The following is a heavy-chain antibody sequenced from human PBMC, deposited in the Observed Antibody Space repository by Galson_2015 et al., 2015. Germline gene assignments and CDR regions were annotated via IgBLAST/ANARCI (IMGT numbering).Heavy chain of an antibody. J-gene: IGHJ3*02. D-gene: IGHD1-26*01. V-gene: IGHV3-48*03. CDR1: GFTFSSYD. CDR3: ACSPVASYAFDT. Sequence: SLRLSCAASGFTFSSYDINWVRQAPGKGLEWVSYISSSSSTLYYADSVKGRFTMSRDNAKKSLYLQMNSLRAEDTAVYYCACSPVASYAFDTWGQGTLVTVSS. CDR2: ISSSSSTL.